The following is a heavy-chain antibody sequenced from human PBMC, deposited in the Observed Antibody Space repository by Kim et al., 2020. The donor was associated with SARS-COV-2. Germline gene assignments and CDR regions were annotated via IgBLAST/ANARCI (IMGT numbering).Heavy chain of an antibody. CDR3: TRVLQVGATYDY. CDR2: IRSNAYGGTT. Sequence: GGSLRLSCTASGFTFGVYAMSWVRQAPGKGLEWVGFIRSNAYGGTTEYAASVKGRCTISRDDSKSIAYLQMNSLKTEDTAVYYCTRVLQVGATYDYCGQGTLVTVSS. J-gene: IGHJ4*02. CDR1: GFTFGVYA. D-gene: IGHD1-26*01. V-gene: IGHV3-49*04.